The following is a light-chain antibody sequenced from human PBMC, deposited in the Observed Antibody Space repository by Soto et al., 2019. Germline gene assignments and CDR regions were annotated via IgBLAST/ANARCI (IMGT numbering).Light chain of an antibody. CDR1: QSVSSNY. CDR2: GAS. Sequence: ENVLTQSPGTLSLSPGERATLSCRASQSVSSNYLAWYQQKPGQAPRLLVYGASSRATGIPDRFSGSGSGTDFTLTISRLEPEDFAVYYCQQYGSSPRLTFGGGTKVDIK. CDR3: QQYGSSPRLT. J-gene: IGKJ4*01. V-gene: IGKV3-20*01.